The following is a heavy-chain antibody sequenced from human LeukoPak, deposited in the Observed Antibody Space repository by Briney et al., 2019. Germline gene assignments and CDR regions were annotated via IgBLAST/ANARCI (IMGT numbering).Heavy chain of an antibody. V-gene: IGHV3-21*01. D-gene: IGHD2-21*02. CDR1: GFTFSCYS. J-gene: IGHJ4*02. CDR3: ARTEAYCGGDCALYYFDY. Sequence: KPGGSLRLSCAASGFTFSCYSMNWVRQAPGKGLEWVSSISSSRSYIYYADSVKGRFTISRDNAENSLYLQMNSLRAEDTAVYYCARTEAYCGGDCALYYFDYWGQGILVTVSS. CDR2: ISSSRSYI.